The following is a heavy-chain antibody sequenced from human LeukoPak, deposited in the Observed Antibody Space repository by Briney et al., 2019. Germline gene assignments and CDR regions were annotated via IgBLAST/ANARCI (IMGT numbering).Heavy chain of an antibody. CDR2: MNPNSGNT. Sequence: ASVKVSCKASGYTFTSYDINWVRQATGQGLEWMGWMNPNSGNTGYAQKFQGRVTMTRNTSISTAYMELSSLRSEDTAVYYCASERLRFLEWSLTWFSKYNYYYYGMDVWGQGTTVTVSS. V-gene: IGHV1-8*01. CDR3: ASERLRFLEWSLTWFSKYNYYYYGMDV. D-gene: IGHD3-3*01. CDR1: GYTFTSYD. J-gene: IGHJ6*02.